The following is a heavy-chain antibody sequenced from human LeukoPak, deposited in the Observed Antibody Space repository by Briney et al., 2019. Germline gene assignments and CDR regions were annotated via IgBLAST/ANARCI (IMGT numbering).Heavy chain of an antibody. V-gene: IGHV3-30*03. CDR2: ISYDGSNK. CDR3: GRGHRFCSRGNCNSPVDY. J-gene: IGHJ4*02. D-gene: IGHD2-15*01. CDR1: GFTFTNYG. Sequence: GRSLRLSCAASGFTFTNYGMHWVRQAPGKGLEWVAVISYDGSNKFYADSVKGRFAISRDNSKNTLYLQMNSLRAEDTAVYYCGRGHRFCSRGNCNSPVDYWGQGTLVTVSS.